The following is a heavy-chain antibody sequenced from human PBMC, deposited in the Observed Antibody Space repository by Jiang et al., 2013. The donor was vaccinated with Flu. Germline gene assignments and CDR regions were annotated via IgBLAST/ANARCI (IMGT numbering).Heavy chain of an antibody. Sequence: LLKPSETLSLTCVVYTKAFNNYYWSWDPPAPQGRGLEWLGEIDHAGSTNYSPSLKNRGTISVDASKNHFSLHLNSVTAADTAMYYCARGTAGFGIDYWGQGTLVTVSS. D-gene: IGHD3-10*01. J-gene: IGHJ4*02. CDR3: ARGTAGFGIDY. V-gene: IGHV4-34*01. CDR2: IDHAGST. CDR1: TKAFNNYY.